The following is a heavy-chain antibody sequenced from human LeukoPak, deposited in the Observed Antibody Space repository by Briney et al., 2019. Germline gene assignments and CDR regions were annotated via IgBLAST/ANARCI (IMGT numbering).Heavy chain of an antibody. J-gene: IGHJ6*03. Sequence: SETLSLTCTVSGGSISSYYWSWIRQPPGKGLEWIWDIYYSGDTNYNPSLKSRVTISVHTSKNQFSLKLSSVTAADTAVYYCARSYYDSSGYYPPNYYYMDVWGKGTTVTVSS. CDR3: ARSYYDSSGYYPPNYYYMDV. CDR2: IYYSGDT. D-gene: IGHD3-22*01. CDR1: GGSISSYY. V-gene: IGHV4-59*08.